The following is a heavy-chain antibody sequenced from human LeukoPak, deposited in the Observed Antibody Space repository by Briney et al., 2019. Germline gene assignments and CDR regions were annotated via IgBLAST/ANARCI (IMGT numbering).Heavy chain of an antibody. Sequence: SETLSLTCTVSGGSVSSYYWSWIWQPPGKGLEWIGYIYYSGSTNYNPSLKSRVTISVDTSKSQFSLKLSSVTAADTAVYYCARGGTDCSSTTCYVYWGQGTLVTVSS. J-gene: IGHJ4*02. CDR1: GGSVSSYY. V-gene: IGHV4-59*02. CDR3: ARGGTDCSSTTCYVY. D-gene: IGHD2-2*01. CDR2: IYYSGST.